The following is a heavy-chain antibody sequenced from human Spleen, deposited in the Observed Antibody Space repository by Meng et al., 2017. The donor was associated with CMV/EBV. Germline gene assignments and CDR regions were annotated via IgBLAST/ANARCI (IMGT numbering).Heavy chain of an antibody. CDR3: ARVGSGYQLDY. CDR2: INYSGSS. J-gene: IGHJ4*02. Sequence: CSVSGGSVCCGDYSCRWTRQPPEKGLEWIGYINYSGSSYYNPSLKSRVTISVDTSKNQFSLKLSSVTAADTAVYYCARVGSGYQLDYWGQGTLVTVSS. V-gene: IGHV4-30-4*01. D-gene: IGHD3-22*01. CDR1: GGSVCCGDYS.